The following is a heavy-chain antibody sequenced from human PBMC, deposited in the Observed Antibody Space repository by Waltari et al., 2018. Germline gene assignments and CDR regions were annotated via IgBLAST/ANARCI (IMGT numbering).Heavy chain of an antibody. CDR3: ARDREKYYYGSGSYYKGAFDI. CDR2: IIPILGIA. V-gene: IGHV1-69*04. J-gene: IGHJ3*02. CDR1: GGTFSSYA. Sequence: QVQLVQSGAEVKKPGSSVKVSCKASGGTFSSYAISWVRQAPGQGLEWMGGIIPILGIANYAQKFQGRVTITADESTSTAYMELSSLRSEDTAVYYCARDREKYYYGSGSYYKGAFDIWGQGTMVTVSS. D-gene: IGHD3-10*01.